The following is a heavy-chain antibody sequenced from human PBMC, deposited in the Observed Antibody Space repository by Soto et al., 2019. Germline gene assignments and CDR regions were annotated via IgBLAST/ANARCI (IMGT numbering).Heavy chain of an antibody. CDR1: GFTFIRFG. CDR2: ISYDGSNR. D-gene: IGHD3-10*01. V-gene: IGHV3-30*18. J-gene: IGHJ6*02. CDR3: AKDLYGSETYTYYCGMDV. Sequence: WGSLRLSCAASGFTFIRFGMHCCRHSPCKWLEWVAVISYDGSNRFYADSVKGRFTISRDNSKNTLYLQMNSLRPEDTAVYYCAKDLYGSETYTYYCGMDVWGQGTTVTVSS.